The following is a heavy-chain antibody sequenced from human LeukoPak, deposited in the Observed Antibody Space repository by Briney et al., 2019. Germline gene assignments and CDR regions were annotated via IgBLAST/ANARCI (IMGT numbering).Heavy chain of an antibody. D-gene: IGHD2-2*01. CDR3: AGPSSTVY. J-gene: IGHJ4*02. Sequence: GGSLRLSCAASGFTFSSYSMNWVRQAPGKGLEWVSSISSTSSYVYYADSVKGRFTISRDNAKNSLYLQMNSLRAEDTAVYYCAGPSSTVYWGRGTLVTVSS. CDR2: ISSTSSYV. V-gene: IGHV3-21*01. CDR1: GFTFSSYS.